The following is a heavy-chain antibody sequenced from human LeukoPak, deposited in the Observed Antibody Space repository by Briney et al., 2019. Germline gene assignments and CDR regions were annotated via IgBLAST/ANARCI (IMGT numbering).Heavy chain of an antibody. CDR3: ARGDVGATTSDY. CDR2: INHSGST. J-gene: IGHJ4*02. D-gene: IGHD1-26*01. Sequence: PSETLSLTSAVYGGSFSGYYWSWIRQPPGKGLEWIGEINHSGSTNYNPSLKSRVTISVDTSKNQFSLKLSSVTAADTAVYYCARGDVGATTSDYWGQGTLVTVSS. CDR1: GGSFSGYY. V-gene: IGHV4-34*01.